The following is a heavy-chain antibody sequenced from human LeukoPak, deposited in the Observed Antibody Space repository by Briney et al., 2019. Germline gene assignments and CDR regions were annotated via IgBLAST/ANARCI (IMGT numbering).Heavy chain of an antibody. Sequence: SETLSLTCTVSGGSISNYYWNWIRQPPGKGLEWIGYIYFTGSTNYNPSLKSRVTISLDTSKNQFSLKLSSVTAADTAVYYCARSGYSYGYPYYYYGMDVWGQGTTVTVSS. D-gene: IGHD5-18*01. CDR1: GGSISNYY. J-gene: IGHJ6*02. CDR2: IYFTGST. CDR3: ARSGYSYGYPYYYYGMDV. V-gene: IGHV4-59*01.